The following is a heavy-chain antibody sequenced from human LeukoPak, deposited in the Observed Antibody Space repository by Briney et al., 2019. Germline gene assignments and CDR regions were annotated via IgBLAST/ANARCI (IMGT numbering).Heavy chain of an antibody. J-gene: IGHJ4*02. V-gene: IGHV3-30*18. CDR2: ISYDGSNK. Sequence: PGGSLRLSCAASGFTFSSYGMHWVRQAPGKGLEWVAAISYDGSNKYYADSVKGRFTISRDNSKNTLYLQMNSLRAEDTAVYYCAKGDDFWSGYTDYWGQGTLVTVSS. D-gene: IGHD3-3*01. CDR3: AKGDDFWSGYTDY. CDR1: GFTFSSYG.